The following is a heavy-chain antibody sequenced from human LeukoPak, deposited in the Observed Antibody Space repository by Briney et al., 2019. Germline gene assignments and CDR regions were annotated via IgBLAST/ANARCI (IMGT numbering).Heavy chain of an antibody. Sequence: SETLSLTCGVSGMSLSDYYWTWIRQSPGKGLEWIGEVSHDGDTNYNPSLKSRVSISVDTSNDQFSLKLSSVTAADTGVYYCARSFRGVNLAYYWGQGTLVTVSS. CDR2: VSHDGDT. CDR1: GMSLSDYY. V-gene: IGHV4-34*01. D-gene: IGHD3-10*01. CDR3: ARSFRGVNLAYY. J-gene: IGHJ4*02.